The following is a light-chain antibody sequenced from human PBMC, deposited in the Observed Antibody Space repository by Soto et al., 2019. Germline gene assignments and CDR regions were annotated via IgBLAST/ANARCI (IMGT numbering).Light chain of an antibody. CDR3: QQYSKWRT. CDR2: GAT. J-gene: IGKJ1*01. Sequence: EILMTQSPATLSASPGERATLSCRASQSVSSNLAWYQQKPGQAPRLLIYGATTRATGIPARISGSGSGTEFTLTNTSLQSEDFAVYYCQQYSKWRTFGQGTKVEIK. V-gene: IGKV3-15*01. CDR1: QSVSSN.